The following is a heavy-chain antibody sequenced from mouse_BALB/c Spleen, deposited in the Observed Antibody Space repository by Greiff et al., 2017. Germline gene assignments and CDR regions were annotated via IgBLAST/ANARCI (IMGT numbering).Heavy chain of an antibody. CDR3: TRERGYYAMDY. V-gene: IGHV1S127*01. CDR1: GYTFTSYW. CDR2: IDPSDSYT. Sequence: QVQLKESGAELVKPGASVKMSCKASGYTFTSYWMHWVKQRPGQGLEWIGVIDPSDSYTSYNQKFKGKATLTVDTSSSTAYMQLSSLTSEDSAVYYCTRERGYYAMDYWGQGTSVTVSS. J-gene: IGHJ4*01.